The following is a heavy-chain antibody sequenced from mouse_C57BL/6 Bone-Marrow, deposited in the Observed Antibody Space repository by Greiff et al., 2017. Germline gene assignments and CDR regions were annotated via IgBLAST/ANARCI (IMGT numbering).Heavy chain of an antibody. CDR1: GYTFTSYG. D-gene: IGHD4-1*01. CDR2: IYPRSGNT. V-gene: IGHV1-81*01. CDR3: ARGLGRSAMDY. J-gene: IGHJ4*01. Sequence: VQLQESGAELARPGASVKLSCKASGYTFTSYGISWVKQRTGQGLEWIGEIYPRSGNTYYNEKFKGKATLTADKASSTAYMELRSLTSEDSAVYFCARGLGRSAMDYWGQGTSVTVSS.